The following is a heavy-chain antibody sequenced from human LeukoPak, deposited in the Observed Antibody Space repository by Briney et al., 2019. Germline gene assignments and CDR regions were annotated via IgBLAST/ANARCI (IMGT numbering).Heavy chain of an antibody. V-gene: IGHV3-30*04. D-gene: IGHD2-2*01. CDR3: ARDGWGVVPASYYFA. CDR2: ISYDGSNK. Sequence: GRSLRLSCAASGFTFSSYAMHWVRQAPGKGLEWVAVISYDGSNKYYADSVKSRFTISRENSTNTLYMQMNTLRDEDTAVYYCARDGWGVVPASYYFAWGQGTLVTVSS. CDR1: GFTFSSYA. J-gene: IGHJ4*02.